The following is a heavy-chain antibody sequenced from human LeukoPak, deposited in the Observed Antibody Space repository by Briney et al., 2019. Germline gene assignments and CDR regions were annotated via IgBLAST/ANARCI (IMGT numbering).Heavy chain of an antibody. V-gene: IGHV3-23*01. CDR3: AKGRTAGRDTFDI. J-gene: IGHJ3*02. CDR2: MSGSGGTT. CDR1: GFTFSSYS. D-gene: IGHD1-1*01. Sequence: PGGSLRLSCVASGFTFSSYSMSWVRQAPGKGLEWVSAMSGSGGTTDYAASVRGRFTVSRDNSKNTLYLQMSSLRAEDTPLYYCAKGRTAGRDTFDIWGQGTVVTVSS.